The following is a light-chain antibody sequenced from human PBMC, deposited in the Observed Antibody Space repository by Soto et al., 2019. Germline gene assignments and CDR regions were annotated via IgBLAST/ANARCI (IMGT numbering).Light chain of an antibody. Sequence: EIVLTQSPGTLSLSPGERATLSCRASQSVSSNYLAWYQQKPGQAPRLLIYAASTMATGIPDRFSGSGSGTDFTLAISSLEPEDVAVYYCQQDDRSPPLIFGGGTKVESK. CDR2: AAS. CDR1: QSVSSNY. J-gene: IGKJ4*01. CDR3: QQDDRSPPLI. V-gene: IGKV3-20*01.